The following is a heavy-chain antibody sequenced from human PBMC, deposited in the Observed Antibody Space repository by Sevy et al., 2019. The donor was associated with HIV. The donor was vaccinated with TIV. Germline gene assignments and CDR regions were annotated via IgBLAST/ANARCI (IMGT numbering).Heavy chain of an antibody. D-gene: IGHD3-22*01. J-gene: IGHJ4*02. CDR2: ISTSIDYT. V-gene: IGHV1-18*01. Sequence: ASVNVSCKASGYTFTNYAIGWVRQAPGQGLEWMGWISTSIDYTKLERNLQGRVTMTTDTSATTAYMELRGLRSDDTAVYYCARDSDGSGHHYLDYFDYWGQGTLVTVSS. CDR1: GYTFTNYA. CDR3: ARDSDGSGHHYLDYFDY.